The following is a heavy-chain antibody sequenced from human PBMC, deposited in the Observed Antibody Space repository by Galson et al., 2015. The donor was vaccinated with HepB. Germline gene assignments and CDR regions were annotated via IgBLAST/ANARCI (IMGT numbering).Heavy chain of an antibody. CDR1: GFTFSSYW. Sequence: SLRLSCAASGFTFSSYWMSWVRQAPGKGLEWVANIKQDGSEKYYVDSVKGRFTISRDKSKNTLYLQMNSLRAEDTAVYYCAKGFLEWSHEVDAFDIWGQGTMVTVSS. J-gene: IGHJ3*02. CDR2: IKQDGSEK. D-gene: IGHD3-3*01. CDR3: AKGFLEWSHEVDAFDI. V-gene: IGHV3-7*03.